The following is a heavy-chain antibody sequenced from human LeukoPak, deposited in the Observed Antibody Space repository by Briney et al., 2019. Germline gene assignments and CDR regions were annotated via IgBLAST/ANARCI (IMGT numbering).Heavy chain of an antibody. Sequence: PSETLSLTCTVSGGSISSYYWSWIRQPPGKGLEWVSVIYSGGSTYYADSVKGRFTISRDNSKNSLYLQMNSLRAEDTAIYYCARDSPDYGGKGFDYWGQGTLVTVSS. J-gene: IGHJ4*02. V-gene: IGHV3-53*01. CDR1: GGSISSYY. D-gene: IGHD4-23*01. CDR2: IYSGGST. CDR3: ARDSPDYGGKGFDY.